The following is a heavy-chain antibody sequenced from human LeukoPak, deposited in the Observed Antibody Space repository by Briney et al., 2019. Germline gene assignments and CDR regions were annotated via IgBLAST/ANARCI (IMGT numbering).Heavy chain of an antibody. V-gene: IGHV3-7*01. CDR3: ARGHHEMRI. D-gene: IGHD5-24*01. J-gene: IGHJ6*02. Sequence: GGSLRLSCAASGFSLSDFWMTWARHTPEKGLEWVANINHGGSEKYYVDSVKGRFTISRDNAKNSLYLQMNSLGAEDTAVYYCARGHHEMRIWDQGTTVTVSS. CDR1: GFSLSDFW. CDR2: INHGGSEK.